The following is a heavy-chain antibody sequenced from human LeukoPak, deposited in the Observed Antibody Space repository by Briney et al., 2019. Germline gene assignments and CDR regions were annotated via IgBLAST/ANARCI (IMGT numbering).Heavy chain of an antibody. CDR3: ARASRYSGSTSCLDY. V-gene: IGHV3-30-3*01. CDR1: GFTFSTYA. J-gene: IGHJ4*02. CDR2: LSYDGTTK. D-gene: IGHD2-2*01. Sequence: GGSLRLSCATSGFTFSTYAIHWVRQAPGKGLEWVALLSYDGTTKYYADSVKGRFILSRDNSRDPLYLQMNSLRPEDTAIYYCARASRYSGSTSCLDYWGQGTLVAVSS.